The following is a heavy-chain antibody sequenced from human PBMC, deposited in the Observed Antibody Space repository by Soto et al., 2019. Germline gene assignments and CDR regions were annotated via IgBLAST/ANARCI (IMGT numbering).Heavy chain of an antibody. D-gene: IGHD2-15*01. CDR1: GLVFTSSA. V-gene: IGHV1-58*01. CDR3: AAKLGYCSGGSCYYYYYGMDV. Sequence: AVKGSCKASGLVFTSSALQWVLQALGQSLVWIGGIVVGSGKPNYEQNLPERVTITRDMSTSTAYMELSSLRSEDTAVYYCAAKLGYCSGGSCYYYYYGMDVCGQGTTVTVSS. J-gene: IGHJ6*02. CDR2: IVVGSGKP.